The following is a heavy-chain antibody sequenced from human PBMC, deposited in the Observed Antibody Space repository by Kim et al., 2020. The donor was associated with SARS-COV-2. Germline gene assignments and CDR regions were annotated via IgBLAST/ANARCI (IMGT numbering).Heavy chain of an antibody. Sequence: GGSLRLSCAASGFTFSSYSMNWVRQAPGKGLEWVSSISSSSSYIYYADSVKGRFTISRDNAKNSLYLQMNSLRAEDTAVYYCARVGDVLRFLECFSDGHYGMDVWGQGTTVTVSS. CDR1: GFTFSSYS. J-gene: IGHJ6*02. CDR3: ARVGDVLRFLECFSDGHYGMDV. CDR2: ISSSSSYI. D-gene: IGHD3-3*01. V-gene: IGHV3-21*01.